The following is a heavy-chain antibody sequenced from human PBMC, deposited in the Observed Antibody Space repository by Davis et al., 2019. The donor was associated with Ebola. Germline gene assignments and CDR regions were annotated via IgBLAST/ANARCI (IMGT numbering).Heavy chain of an antibody. CDR3: ARGYADYHKEFDY. D-gene: IGHD4-17*01. J-gene: IGHJ4*02. CDR1: GYTFTSYY. V-gene: IGHV1-46*01. CDR2: INPSGGST. Sequence: AASVKVSCKASGYTFTSYYMHWVRQAPGQGLEWMGIINPSGGSTSYAQKFQGRVTMTRDTSITTAYMELTSLTSEDTAVYYCARGYADYHKEFDYWGQGALVTVSS.